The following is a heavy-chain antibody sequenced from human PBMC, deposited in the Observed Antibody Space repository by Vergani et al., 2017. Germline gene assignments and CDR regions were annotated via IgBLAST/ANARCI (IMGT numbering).Heavy chain of an antibody. Sequence: QVQLQESGPGLVKPSETLSLTCTVSGGSVSSGSYYWSWIRQPPGKGLEWIGYIYYSGSTNYNPSLKSRVTISVDTSKNQFSLKLSSVTAADTAVYYCARKIAVAGTKCDYWGQGTLVTVSS. V-gene: IGHV4-61*01. CDR3: ARKIAVAGTKCDY. CDR1: GGSVSSGSYY. J-gene: IGHJ4*02. CDR2: IYYSGST. D-gene: IGHD6-19*01.